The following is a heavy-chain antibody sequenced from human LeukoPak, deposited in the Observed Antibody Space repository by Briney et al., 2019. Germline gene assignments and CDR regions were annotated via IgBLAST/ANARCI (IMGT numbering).Heavy chain of an antibody. CDR1: GGSISSSSYY. CDR2: IYYSGST. CDR3: ARRGGTTPRFWSGYSADY. Sequence: SETLSLTCTVSGGSISSSSYYWGWIRQPPGKGLEWIGSIYYSGSTYYNPSLKSRVTISVDTSKNQFSLKLSSVTAADTAVYYCARRGGTTPRFWSGYSADYWGQGTLVTVSS. D-gene: IGHD3-3*01. J-gene: IGHJ4*02. V-gene: IGHV4-39*01.